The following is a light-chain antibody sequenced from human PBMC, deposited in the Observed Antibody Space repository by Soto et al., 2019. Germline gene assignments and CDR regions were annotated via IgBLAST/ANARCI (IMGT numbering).Light chain of an antibody. J-gene: IGKJ4*01. Sequence: DIQMTQSPSSLSASVGDTVTITCRTSQSINTYLNWYQQKPGKAPKLLIYAASSLQSGVPSRFSGSGSGTDFTLTISSLQPEDFATYYCQQSYSTPLTFGGGTKVDI. CDR3: QQSYSTPLT. V-gene: IGKV1-39*01. CDR2: AAS. CDR1: QSINTY.